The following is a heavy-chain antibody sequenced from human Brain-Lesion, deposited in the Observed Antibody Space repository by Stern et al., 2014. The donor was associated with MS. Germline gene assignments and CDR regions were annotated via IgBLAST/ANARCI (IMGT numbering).Heavy chain of an antibody. CDR2: IYYSGTT. CDR1: GASVGGGDWY. J-gene: IGHJ3*02. Sequence: VHLVESGPGLVKPSQTLSLACAVSGASVGGGDWYWSWIRQPPGKGLGWLGHIYYSGTTYYKPSLKSRLIISLDTSKNQFSLNLTSVTAADTAVYYCAGAIGKYELLESFDMWGQGTMVTVSS. V-gene: IGHV4-30-4*01. CDR3: AGAIGKYELLESFDM. D-gene: IGHD1-1*01.